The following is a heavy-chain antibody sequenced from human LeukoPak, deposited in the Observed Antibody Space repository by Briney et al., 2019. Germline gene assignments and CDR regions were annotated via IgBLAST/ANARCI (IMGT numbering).Heavy chain of an antibody. CDR1: GFTLSNSW. D-gene: IGHD3-16*01. CDR2: IKEDGSEK. Sequence: GGSLTLSCAASGFTLSNSWMSWVRQAPGKGLEWVANIKEDGSEKKYVDSVKGRFTISRDNAKNSVYLQMNSLRGEDTAVSYCARDFSSDCYAYDQWGQGTLVTVSS. CDR3: ARDFSSDCYAYDQ. J-gene: IGHJ5*02. V-gene: IGHV3-7*01.